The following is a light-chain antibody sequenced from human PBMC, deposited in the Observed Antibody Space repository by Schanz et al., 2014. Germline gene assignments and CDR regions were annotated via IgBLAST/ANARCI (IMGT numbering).Light chain of an antibody. CDR1: QSVRSY. V-gene: IGKV3-11*01. J-gene: IGKJ4*01. CDR3: QQRSSWFIT. Sequence: EIVLTQSPATLSLSPGERATLSCRASQSVRSYLAWYQQKPGQAPRLLIYDASNRATGIPARFSGSGSGTDFTLTISSLEPEDVAVYYGQQRSSWFITFGGGTKVE. CDR2: DAS.